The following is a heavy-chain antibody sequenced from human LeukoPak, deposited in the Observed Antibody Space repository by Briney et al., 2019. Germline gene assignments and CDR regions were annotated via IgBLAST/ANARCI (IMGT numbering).Heavy chain of an antibody. D-gene: IGHD2-2*01. V-gene: IGHV3-74*01. CDR1: GFTLSSYW. CDR3: ARGSQRGTAANYYGMDV. J-gene: IGHJ6*02. CDR2: INSDGSST. Sequence: PGGPLRLSCAASGFTLSSYWMHWVRQVPGKGLVWVSRINSDGSSTTYADSVKGRFTISRDNAKNTLYLQMNSLRAEDTAVYHCARGSQRGTAANYYGMDVWGQGTTVTVSS.